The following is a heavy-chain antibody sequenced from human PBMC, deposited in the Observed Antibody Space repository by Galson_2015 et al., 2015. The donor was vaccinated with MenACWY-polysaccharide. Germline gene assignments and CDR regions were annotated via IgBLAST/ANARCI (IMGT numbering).Heavy chain of an antibody. Sequence: SLRLSCAASGFTFSSYGMHWVRQAPGKGLEWVAFIRYDGSNKYYADSVKGRFTISRDNSKNTLYLQMNSLRAEDTAVYYCAKDSTVTTLGVWSYWYFDLWGRGTLVTVSS. CDR3: AKDSTVTTLGVWSYWYFDL. CDR2: IRYDGSNK. D-gene: IGHD4-17*01. J-gene: IGHJ2*01. V-gene: IGHV3-30*02. CDR1: GFTFSSYG.